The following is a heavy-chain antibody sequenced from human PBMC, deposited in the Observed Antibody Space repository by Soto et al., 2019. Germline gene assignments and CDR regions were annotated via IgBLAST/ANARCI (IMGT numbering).Heavy chain of an antibody. D-gene: IGHD4-17*01. Sequence: EVQLVESGGGLVKPGGSLRLSCAASGFTFSNAWMSWVRQAPGKGLEWVGRIKSKTDGGTTDYAAPVKGRFTISRDDSKNTLYLQINSLKTDDTAVYYCTTDSTVTRDGYWYFALWGRGTLVAVSS. J-gene: IGHJ2*01. CDR2: IKSKTDGGTT. CDR3: TTDSTVTRDGYWYFAL. CDR1: GFTFSNAW. V-gene: IGHV3-15*01.